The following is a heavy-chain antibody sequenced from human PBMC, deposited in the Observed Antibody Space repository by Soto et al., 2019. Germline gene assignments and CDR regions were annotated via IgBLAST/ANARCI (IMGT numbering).Heavy chain of an antibody. CDR3: AITYCRDNSCPRDFDF. D-gene: IGHD2-21*01. CDR2: FIPILDMA. CDR1: GGTFNTYT. V-gene: IGHV1-69*02. J-gene: IGHJ4*02. Sequence: QVQVVQSGAEVKKPESSVKVSCKPSGGTFNTYTVNWVRLAPGHGLEWMGRFIPILDMANYAQKCQDRVTITADISTFTAYMELNSLTSDDTAVYYCAITYCRDNSCPRDFDFWGPGTRVTVSS.